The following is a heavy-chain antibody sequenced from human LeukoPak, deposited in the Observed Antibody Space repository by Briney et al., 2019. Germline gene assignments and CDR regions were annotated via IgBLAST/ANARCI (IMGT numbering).Heavy chain of an antibody. D-gene: IGHD5-12*01. CDR3: ANGYSGFSWRYNPDY. V-gene: IGHV3-23*01. CDR2: ISGSGGST. CDR1: GFTFSSYA. J-gene: IGHJ4*02. Sequence: QTGGSLRLSCAASGFTFSSYAMSWVRQAPGKGLEWVSAISGSGGSTYYADSVKGRFTISRDNSKNTLYLQMNSLRAEDTAVYYCANGYSGFSWRYNPDYWGQGTLVTVSS.